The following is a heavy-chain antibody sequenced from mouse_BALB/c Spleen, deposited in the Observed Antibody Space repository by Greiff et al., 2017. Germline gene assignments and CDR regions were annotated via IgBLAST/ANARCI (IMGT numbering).Heavy chain of an antibody. CDR2: ISYSGST. J-gene: IGHJ4*01. CDR1: GYSITSDYA. V-gene: IGHV3-2*02. CDR3: ARSGVYGNYLYAMDY. D-gene: IGHD2-1*01. Sequence: EVKLVESGPGLVKPSQSLSLTCTVTGYSITSDYAWNWIRQFPGNKLEWMGYISYSGSTSYNPSLKSRISITRDTSKNQFFLQLNSVTTEDTATYYCARSGVYGNYLYAMDYWGQGTSVTVSS.